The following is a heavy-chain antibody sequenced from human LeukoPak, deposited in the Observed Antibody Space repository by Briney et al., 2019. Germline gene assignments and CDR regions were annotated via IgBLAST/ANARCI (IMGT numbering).Heavy chain of an antibody. D-gene: IGHD3-22*01. CDR3: ARTKPDNSEIYN. Sequence: DSVKVSCKASGYTFTTYDINWVRQAAGQGLEWMGWMNTNSGNTGYAQKFQGRLTITRNASISTAYMELSSLRSDDTAVYYCARTKPDNSEIYNWGQGTLVTVSS. J-gene: IGHJ4*02. CDR2: MNTNSGNT. CDR1: GYTFTTYD. V-gene: IGHV1-8*03.